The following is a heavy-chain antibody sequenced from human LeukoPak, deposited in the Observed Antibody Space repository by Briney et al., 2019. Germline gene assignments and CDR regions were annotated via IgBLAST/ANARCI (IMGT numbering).Heavy chain of an antibody. CDR1: GFTFSSYW. CDR3: ARGTYISGWYPDYFDS. Sequence: GGSLRLSCAASGFTFSSYWMSWVRQAPGKGLEWVANIKQDGSEKYYVDSVKGRFTISRDNAKNSLYLQMNSLRAEDTAVYYCARGTYISGWYPDYFDSWGQGTLVTVSS. J-gene: IGHJ4*02. D-gene: IGHD6-19*01. CDR2: IKQDGSEK. V-gene: IGHV3-7*01.